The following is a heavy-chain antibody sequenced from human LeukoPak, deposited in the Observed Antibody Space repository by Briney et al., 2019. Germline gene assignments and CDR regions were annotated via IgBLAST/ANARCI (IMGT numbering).Heavy chain of an antibody. V-gene: IGHV3-7*01. J-gene: IGHJ3*01. CDR3: AREGNAFDV. CDR1: GFTFSNHI. Sequence: GGSLRLSCVASGFTFSNHIISWVRQAPGKGLEWVANMRQDESDKYYVDFVKGRFTISRDNTKNSLYLQMNNLRVEDTAVYYCAREGNAFDVWGQGTMVTVS. D-gene: IGHD3-10*01. CDR2: MRQDESDK.